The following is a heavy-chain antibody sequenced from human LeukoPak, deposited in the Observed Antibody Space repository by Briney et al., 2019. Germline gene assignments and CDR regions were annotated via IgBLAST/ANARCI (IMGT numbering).Heavy chain of an antibody. V-gene: IGHV1-69*13. CDR2: IIPLFGTT. D-gene: IGHD2-2*01. Sequence: SVKVSFKASGGALSTYGISWVRQAPGQGLEWMGGIIPLFGTTNYAKNFQGRVTITADESTSTAYMEVSGLRSDDTAVYYCASSRANLASGDSVVVPVAFYYYYYMDVWGKGTTVTVSS. CDR3: ASSRANLASGDSVVVPVAFYYYYYMDV. J-gene: IGHJ6*03. CDR1: GGALSTYG.